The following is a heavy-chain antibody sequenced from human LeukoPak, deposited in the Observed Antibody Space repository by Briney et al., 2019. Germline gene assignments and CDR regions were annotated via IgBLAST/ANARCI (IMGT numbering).Heavy chain of an antibody. J-gene: IGHJ4*02. D-gene: IGHD3-9*01. CDR3: ARGHYDILTGNYKWTPDY. Sequence: GGSLRLSCASSGFTFNTYKMNLVRQAPGRGLEWVSDIHSGGSDIYYADSVEGRFTVSRDNAKNSLFLQMNSLRAADTALYYCARGHYDILTGNYKWTPDYGGQGTLVTVSS. CDR2: IHSGGSDI. CDR1: GFTFNTYK. V-gene: IGHV3-21*06.